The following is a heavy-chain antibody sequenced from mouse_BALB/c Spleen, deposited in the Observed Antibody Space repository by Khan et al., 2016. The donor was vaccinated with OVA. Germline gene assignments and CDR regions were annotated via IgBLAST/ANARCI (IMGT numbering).Heavy chain of an antibody. CDR2: ISYSGST. J-gene: IGHJ3*01. CDR3: ARGRYRYSFAY. CDR1: GYSITSDYA. D-gene: IGHD2-14*01. Sequence: EVQLVESGPGLVKPSQSLSLTCTVTGYSITSDYAWNWIRQFLGNKLEWMGYISYSGSTSYNPSLKSRISITRDTSKNQFFLQLNSVTTEDTATXYCARGRYRYSFAYWGQGTLVTVSA. V-gene: IGHV3-2*02.